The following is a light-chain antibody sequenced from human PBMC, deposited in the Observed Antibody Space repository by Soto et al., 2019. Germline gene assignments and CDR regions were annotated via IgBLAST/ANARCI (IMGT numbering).Light chain of an antibody. CDR2: ATS. Sequence: DIQMTQSPSSLSASVGDRVTITCRASQSVDSYLNWYQQKPGKAPNLLIYATSSLHSGVPSRFSGSASGTDFTLTISSLQPEDFATYYCQQSYSTPQTFGPGTKVDIK. V-gene: IGKV1-39*01. CDR1: QSVDSY. CDR3: QQSYSTPQT. J-gene: IGKJ3*01.